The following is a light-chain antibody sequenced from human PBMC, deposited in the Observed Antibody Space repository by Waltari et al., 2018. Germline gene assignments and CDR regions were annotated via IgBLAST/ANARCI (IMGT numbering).Light chain of an antibody. CDR2: DAS. CDR1: QSISTY. J-gene: IGKJ3*01. Sequence: EIVMTQSPVILSPSTGARATLSCSASQSISTYLAWYQQRPGQAPRLLTSDASFRASGVPARFRGSGSGTDFTLTISHLEPEDFAFYFCQHRDNWLFTFGPGTKVDIK. V-gene: IGKV3-11*01. CDR3: QHRDNWLFT.